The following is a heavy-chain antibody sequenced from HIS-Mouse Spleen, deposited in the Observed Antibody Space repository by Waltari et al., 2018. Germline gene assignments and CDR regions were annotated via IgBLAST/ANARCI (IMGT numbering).Heavy chain of an antibody. CDR1: GFTFSSYG. Sequence: GFTFSSYGMHWVRQAPGKGLEWVAVIWYDGSNKYYADSVKGRFTISRDNSKNTLYLQMNSLRAEDTAVYYCARDSMHDSGWYVASYGMDVWGQGTTVTVSS. V-gene: IGHV3-33*01. CDR2: IWYDGSNK. J-gene: IGHJ6*02. CDR3: ARDSMHDSGWYVASYGMDV. D-gene: IGHD6-19*01.